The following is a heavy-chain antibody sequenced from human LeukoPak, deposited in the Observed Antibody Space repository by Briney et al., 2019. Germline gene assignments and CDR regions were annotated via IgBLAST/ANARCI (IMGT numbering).Heavy chain of an antibody. CDR2: SKNDGSST. CDR1: GFTSSGDW. Sequence: GGSLRLSCAVSGFTSSGDWMHWVRQAPGKGLVWVSRSKNDGSSTSYADSVKGRFTISRDNAKNTLYLQMNSLRAEDTAVYYCARELPRIGGQPDTSDIWGQGTMVTVS. CDR3: ARELPRIGGQPDTSDI. J-gene: IGHJ3*02. D-gene: IGHD3-16*01. V-gene: IGHV3-74*01.